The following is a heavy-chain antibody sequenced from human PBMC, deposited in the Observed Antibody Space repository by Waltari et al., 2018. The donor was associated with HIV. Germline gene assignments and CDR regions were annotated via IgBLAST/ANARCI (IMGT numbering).Heavy chain of an antibody. V-gene: IGHV3-49*05. CDR1: GFTFGDDG. CDR2: ITSEAYGGTA. D-gene: IGHD1-26*01. CDR3: SRPSGPLHSYGMDV. J-gene: IGHJ6*02. Sequence: EVHLTESGGGLVNSGRSLRLPCRGSGFTFGDDGRSGFRQAPGQVLEWVGFITSEAYGGTAEYAASVTGRFTISREDSKSTAYMQMNRLESEDTGVYFCSRPSGPLHSYGMDVWGQGTTVIVSS.